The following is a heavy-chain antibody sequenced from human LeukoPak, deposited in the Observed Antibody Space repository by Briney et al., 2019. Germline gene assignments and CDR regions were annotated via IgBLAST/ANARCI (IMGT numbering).Heavy chain of an antibody. J-gene: IGHJ4*02. V-gene: IGHV4-34*01. CDR2: INHSGST. Sequence: SETLSLTCTVSGGSISSYYWSWTRQPPGKGLEWIGEINHSGSTNYNPSLKSRVTISVDTSKNQFSLKLSSVTAADTAVYYCARDRYSSSRANFDYWGQGTLVTVSS. CDR1: GGSISSYY. D-gene: IGHD6-13*01. CDR3: ARDRYSSSRANFDY.